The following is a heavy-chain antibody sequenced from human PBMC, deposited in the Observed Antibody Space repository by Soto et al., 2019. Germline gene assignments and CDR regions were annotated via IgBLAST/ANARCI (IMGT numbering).Heavy chain of an antibody. Sequence: QVQLVESGGGVVQPGMSLTLSCAASGFTFSSYSMHWVRQAPGEGLEWVAVISYDGKNKYYADSVKGRFTISRDFSKNTLYLHMNSLRVEDTAVYYCARKGYGGRWSLDYWGQGTLVTVSS. CDR1: GFTFSSYS. J-gene: IGHJ4*02. D-gene: IGHD6-13*01. CDR3: ARKGYGGRWSLDY. V-gene: IGHV3-30*03. CDR2: ISYDGKNK.